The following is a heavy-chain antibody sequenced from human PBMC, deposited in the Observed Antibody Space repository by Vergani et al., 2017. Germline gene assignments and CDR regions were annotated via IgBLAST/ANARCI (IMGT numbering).Heavy chain of an antibody. CDR3: ARVNTDTYCHLYYYSSMDV. CDR2: IDHTGRP. Sequence: QVQLQQWGGGLLKPSETLSLTCVVNGGAFTSYHWTWIRQSPGEGLEWVGDIDHTGRPDYNPSLKSRLTMSVDKSRNQFSPTLNSVTATDTAIYFCARVNTDTYCHLYYYSSMDVWGQGTAVTVS. CDR1: GGAFTSYH. D-gene: IGHD4-17*01. J-gene: IGHJ6*03. V-gene: IGHV4-34*01.